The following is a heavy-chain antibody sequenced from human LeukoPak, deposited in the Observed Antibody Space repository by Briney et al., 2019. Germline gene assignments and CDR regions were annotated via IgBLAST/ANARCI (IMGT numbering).Heavy chain of an antibody. CDR2: ISTNGGST. Sequence: PGGSLRLSCAASGFTFSSYAMHWVRQAPGKGLEYVSAISTNGGSTYYANSVKGRFTISRDNAKNSLYLQMHSLRAEDTAVYYCTRPSQVGHETSGYVDFWGQGTLVTVSS. J-gene: IGHJ4*02. V-gene: IGHV3-64*01. D-gene: IGHD3-22*01. CDR3: TRPSQVGHETSGYVDF. CDR1: GFTFSSYA.